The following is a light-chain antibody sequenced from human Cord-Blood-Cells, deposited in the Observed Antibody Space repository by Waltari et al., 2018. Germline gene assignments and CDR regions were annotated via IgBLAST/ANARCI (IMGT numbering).Light chain of an antibody. J-gene: IGLJ1*01. V-gene: IGLV2-11*01. CDR2: DVS. Sequence: QSALTQPRSVSGSPGQSVTISCTGTSSDVGGYNYVSWYQQPPGKAPKLMIYDVSKRPSGVPDRFSSSKSGNTASLTISGLQAEDEADYYCCSYAGSYTFYVFGTGTKVTVL. CDR3: CSYAGSYTFYV. CDR1: SSDVGGYNY.